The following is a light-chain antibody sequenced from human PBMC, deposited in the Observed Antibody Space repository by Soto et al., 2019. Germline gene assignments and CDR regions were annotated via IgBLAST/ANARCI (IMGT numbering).Light chain of an antibody. CDR2: GVS. J-gene: IGKJ1*01. Sequence: EIVLTQSAGTLSLSPGERATLSCGASQSVSTSQLAWYQQKNGQAPRLLIFGVSSRATGIPDRFRGSGYGTDFNLTISRLEPEDFAVYYCQQYGGSPRTFGQGTKVDIK. CDR3: QQYGGSPRT. CDR1: QSVSTSQ. V-gene: IGKV3-20*01.